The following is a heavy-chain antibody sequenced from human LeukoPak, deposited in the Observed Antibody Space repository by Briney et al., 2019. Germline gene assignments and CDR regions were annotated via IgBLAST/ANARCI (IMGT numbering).Heavy chain of an antibody. J-gene: IGHJ3*02. V-gene: IGHV1-69*13. D-gene: IGHD3-3*01. CDR2: IIPIFGTA. CDR3: ARGRRITIFGVVHVAFDI. Sequence: SVKVSCKASRGTFTSYGISWVRQAPGQGLEWMGGIIPIFGTANYAQKFQGRVTITADESTSTDYMELSSLRSEDTAVYYCARGRRITIFGVVHVAFDIWGQGTMVTVSS. CDR1: RGTFTSYG.